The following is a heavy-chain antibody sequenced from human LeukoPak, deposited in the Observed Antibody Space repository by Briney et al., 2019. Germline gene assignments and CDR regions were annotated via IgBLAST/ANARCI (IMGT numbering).Heavy chain of an antibody. J-gene: IGHJ4*02. CDR2: IYYSGST. D-gene: IGHD5-24*01. CDR3: PTAAIATIDY. CDR1: GGSISSYY. Sequence: PSETLSLTCTGSGGSISSYYWSWIRQLPGKGLEWIGYIYYSGSTNYNPSLKSRGTISGATSKNQFSLKPSSVTAADTAVYYSPTAAIATIDYWGPGTLVTVSS. V-gene: IGHV4-59*01.